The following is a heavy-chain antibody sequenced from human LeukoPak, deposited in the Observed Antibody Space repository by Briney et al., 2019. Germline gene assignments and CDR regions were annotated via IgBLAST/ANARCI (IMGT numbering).Heavy chain of an antibody. CDR2: ISYDGSNK. V-gene: IGHV3-30*01. D-gene: IGHD1-26*01. CDR3: ARDPDLVGATLYYFDY. J-gene: IGHJ4*02. Sequence: GGSLRLSCAASGFTFSSYAMHWVRQAPGKGLEWVAVISYDGSNKYYADSVKGRFTNSKDNSKNTLYLQMNSLRAEDTAVYYCARDPDLVGATLYYFDYGGQGTLVTVSS. CDR1: GFTFSSYA.